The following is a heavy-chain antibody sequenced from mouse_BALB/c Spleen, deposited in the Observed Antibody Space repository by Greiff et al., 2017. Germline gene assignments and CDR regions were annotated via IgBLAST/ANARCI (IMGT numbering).Heavy chain of an antibody. V-gene: IGHV5-6-4*01. CDR3: TRELTGTAMDY. Sequence: EVKLVESGGGLVKPGGSLKLSCAASGFTFSSYTMSWVRQTPEKRLEWVATISSGGSYTYYPDSVKGRFTISRDNAKNTLYLQMSSLKSEDTAMYYCTRELTGTAMDYWGQGTSVTVSS. CDR2: ISSGGSYT. J-gene: IGHJ4*01. CDR1: GFTFSSYT. D-gene: IGHD4-1*01.